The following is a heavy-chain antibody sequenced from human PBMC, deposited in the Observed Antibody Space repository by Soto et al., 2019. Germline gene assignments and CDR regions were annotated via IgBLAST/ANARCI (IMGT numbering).Heavy chain of an antibody. CDR3: ARAPSYYDYIWGSYRPNAFDI. V-gene: IGHV1-46*03. J-gene: IGHJ3*02. CDR1: GYTFTSYY. CDR2: INPSGGST. D-gene: IGHD3-16*02. Sequence: GASVKVSCKASGYTFTSYYMHWVRQAPGQGLEWMGIINPSGGSTSYAQKFQGRVTMTRDTSTSTVYMELSSLRSEDTAVYYCARAPSYYDYIWGSYRPNAFDIWGQGTMVTVSS.